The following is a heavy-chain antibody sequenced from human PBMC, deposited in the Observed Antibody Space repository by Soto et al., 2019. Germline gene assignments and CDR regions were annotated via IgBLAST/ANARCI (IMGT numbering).Heavy chain of an antibody. CDR1: GFTFSSHE. D-gene: IGHD3-3*01. V-gene: IGHV3-48*03. Sequence: GRSLRLSCAAPGFTFSSHEMNWVRQAPGKGLEWVSYIDYSGSRTDYADSEKGRFTISRDNAKNSLYLQMYSLRAEDTAIYYCVRDRTLLVPTSIDYWGHGILVTVSS. J-gene: IGHJ4*01. CDR3: VRDRTLLVPTSIDY. CDR2: IDYSGSRT.